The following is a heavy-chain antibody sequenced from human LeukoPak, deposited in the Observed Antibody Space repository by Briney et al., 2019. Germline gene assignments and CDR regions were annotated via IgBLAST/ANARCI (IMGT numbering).Heavy chain of an antibody. Sequence: PGGSLRLSCAASGFTVSSNYMSWVSQAPGKGLEWVSVIYSGGSTYYADSVKGRFTISRDNSKNTLYLQMNSLRAEDTAVYYCARENTAMVAFDYWGQGTLVTVSS. CDR1: GFTVSSNY. V-gene: IGHV3-66*02. CDR3: ARENTAMVAFDY. J-gene: IGHJ4*02. D-gene: IGHD5-18*01. CDR2: IYSGGST.